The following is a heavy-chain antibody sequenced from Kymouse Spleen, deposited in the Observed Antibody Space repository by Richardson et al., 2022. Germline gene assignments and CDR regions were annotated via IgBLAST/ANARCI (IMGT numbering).Heavy chain of an antibody. CDR3: TTDRYSNYGRFDP. CDR2: IKSKTDGGTT. D-gene: IGHD4-11,IGHD4-11*01. J-gene: IGHJ5*02. Sequence: EVQLVESGGGLVKPGGSLRLSCAASGFTFSNAWMSWVRQAPGKGLEWVGRIKSKTDGGTTDYAAPVKGRFTISRDDSKNTLYLQMNSLKTEDTAVYYCTTDRYSNYGRFDPWGQGTLVTVSS. V-gene: IGHV3-15*01. CDR1: GFTFSNAW.